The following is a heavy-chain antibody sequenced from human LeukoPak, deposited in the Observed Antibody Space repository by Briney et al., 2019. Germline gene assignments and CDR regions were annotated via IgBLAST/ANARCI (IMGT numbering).Heavy chain of an antibody. CDR3: AKDSNGAGSYIDY. Sequence: PGGSLRLFCAASGFTFDDYAMHWVRQAPGKGLEWVSLISGDGENSYYAQSVKGRFTISRDNSKNSLYLQMSRLTIEDTAIYYCAKDSNGAGSYIDYWGQGTLVTVSS. V-gene: IGHV3-43*02. J-gene: IGHJ4*02. D-gene: IGHD3-10*01. CDR2: ISGDGENS. CDR1: GFTFDDYA.